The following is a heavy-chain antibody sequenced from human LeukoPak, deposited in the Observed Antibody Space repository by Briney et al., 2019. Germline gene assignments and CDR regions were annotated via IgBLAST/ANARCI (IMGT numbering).Heavy chain of an antibody. CDR1: GFTLSLHY. CDR2: INGNSGGT. CDR3: ARLWSDYSHYDP. D-gene: IGHD4-11*01. J-gene: IGHJ5*02. V-gene: IGHV1-2*02. Sequence: GASVKVSCKASGFTLSLHYIHSVRQAPGQGPEWMGWINGNSGGTNYAQKFQGRVTLTRDTSISTAYMELSRLTSDDTAVYYCARLWSDYSHYDPWGQGTLVTVSS.